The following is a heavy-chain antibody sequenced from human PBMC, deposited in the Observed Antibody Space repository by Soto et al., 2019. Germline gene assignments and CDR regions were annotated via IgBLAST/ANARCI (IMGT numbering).Heavy chain of an antibody. Sequence: ASVKVSCKASGYTFTSYAMHWVRQAPGQRLEWMGWINAGNGNTKYSQKFQGRVTITRDTSASTAYMELSSLRAEDTAVYCCARLQAGEDAFDIWGQGTMVTVSS. CDR3: ARLQAGEDAFDI. D-gene: IGHD7-27*01. CDR1: GYTFTSYA. CDR2: INAGNGNT. J-gene: IGHJ3*02. V-gene: IGHV1-3*01.